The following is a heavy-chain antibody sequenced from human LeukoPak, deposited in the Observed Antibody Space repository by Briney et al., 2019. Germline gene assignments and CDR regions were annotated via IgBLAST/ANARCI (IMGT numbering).Heavy chain of an antibody. CDR2: ISYDGINK. V-gene: IGHV3-30-3*01. J-gene: IGHJ6*02. CDR1: GFTFSSYA. CDR3: ARAVYTYTCPPSYYYGMDV. Sequence: PGGSLRLSCAASGFTFSSYAMHWVRQAPGKGLEWVAVISYDGINKYYADSVKGRFTISRDNSKNTLYLQMNSLRADDTAVYYCARAVYTYTCPPSYYYGMDVWGQGTTVTASS. D-gene: IGHD2-2*02.